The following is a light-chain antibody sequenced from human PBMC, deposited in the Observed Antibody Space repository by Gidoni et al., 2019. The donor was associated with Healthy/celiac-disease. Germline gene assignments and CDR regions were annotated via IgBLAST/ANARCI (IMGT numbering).Light chain of an antibody. CDR1: QSVSSY. CDR2: DAS. V-gene: IGKV3-11*01. CDR3: QQRSNWPPLT. J-gene: IGKJ4*01. Sequence: EIVLTQSQPTLSLSPGERATLSCRASQSVSSYLAWYQQKPGQPPRLLIYDASNRATGIPARFSGSGSGTDFTLTISSLEPEDFAVYYCQQRSNWPPLTFGGGTKVEIK.